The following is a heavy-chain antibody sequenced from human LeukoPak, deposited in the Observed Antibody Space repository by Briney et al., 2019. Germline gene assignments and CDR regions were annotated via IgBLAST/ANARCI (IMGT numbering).Heavy chain of an antibody. CDR1: GYTFTNYY. CDR2: INPSGGST. V-gene: IGHV1-46*01. CDR3: AREGEIGYDLSDY. D-gene: IGHD5-12*01. Sequence: ASVKVSCKASGYTFTNYYMNWVRQAPGQGLEWMGIINPSGGSTSYAQKFQGRVTVTRDTSTSTVYMELSSLRAEDTAMYYCAREGEIGYDLSDYWGQGTLVTVSS. J-gene: IGHJ4*02.